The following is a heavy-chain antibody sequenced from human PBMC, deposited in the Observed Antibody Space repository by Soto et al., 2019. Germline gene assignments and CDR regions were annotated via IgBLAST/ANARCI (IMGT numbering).Heavy chain of an antibody. V-gene: IGHV1-3*05. D-gene: IGHD5-18*01. CDR1: GYTFTTYA. CDR2: INAGNGNT. J-gene: IGHJ6*02. Sequence: QVQLVQSGPEEKKPGASVKVSCKASGYTFTTYAMHWVRQAPGQRLEWLGWINAGNGNTKYSQKFQGRVTITRDTSASTAYMELSSLRSEATAVYDCAREGYSYEGMDVWGQGTTVTVAS. CDR3: AREGYSYEGMDV.